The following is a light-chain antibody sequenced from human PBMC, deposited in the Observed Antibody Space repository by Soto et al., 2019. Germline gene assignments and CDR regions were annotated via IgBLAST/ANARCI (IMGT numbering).Light chain of an antibody. V-gene: IGKV1-16*01. J-gene: IGKJ1*01. CDR3: QQYYRYPWM. CDR2: SAS. Sequence: DIQMPQSPSSLSASIGDRVTITCRASQGISTYLGWYQQKPGKVPKSLIYSASNLQSGVPSRFSDSGSGTECTLTITDRQPNDFANYYCQQYYRYPWMFGQGTKLEIK. CDR1: QGISTY.